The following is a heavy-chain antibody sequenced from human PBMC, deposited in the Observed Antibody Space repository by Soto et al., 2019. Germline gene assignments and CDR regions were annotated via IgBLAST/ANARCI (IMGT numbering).Heavy chain of an antibody. V-gene: IGHV1-18*04. CDR3: ATVLKTYYYGSGSYFPTIYFDY. D-gene: IGHD3-10*01. CDR1: GYTFTSYG. Sequence: ASEKVSCKASGYTFTSYGISWVRQAPGQGLEWMGWISAYNGNTNYAQKLQGRVTMTTDTSTSTAYMELRSLRSDDTAVYYCATVLKTYYYGSGSYFPTIYFDYWGQGTLVTVSS. CDR2: ISAYNGNT. J-gene: IGHJ4*02.